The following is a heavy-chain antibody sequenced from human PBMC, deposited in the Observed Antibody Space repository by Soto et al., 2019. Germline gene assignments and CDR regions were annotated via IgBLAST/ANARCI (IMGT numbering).Heavy chain of an antibody. CDR1: GGSISSGDYY. Sequence: QVQLQESGPGLVKPSQTLSLTCTVSGGSISSGDYYWSWIRQPPGKGLEWIGYIYYSGSTYYNPSLKRRVTIPVDTSKNQFSLKLSSVTAAVTAVYYCARVDTAMVKFDYWGQGTLVTVSS. V-gene: IGHV4-30-4*01. J-gene: IGHJ4*02. D-gene: IGHD5-18*01. CDR2: IYYSGST. CDR3: ARVDTAMVKFDY.